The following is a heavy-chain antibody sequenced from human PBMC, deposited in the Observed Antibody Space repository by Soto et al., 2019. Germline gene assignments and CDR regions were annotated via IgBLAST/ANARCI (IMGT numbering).Heavy chain of an antibody. CDR3: AKEVTAGFLTGYSPYDY. Sequence: PGGSLRLSCAASGFTFSNYGMSWVRQAPGKGLEWVSAISGSGGSTYYADSVKGRFTISRDNSKNTLYLQMNSLRAEDTAVYYCAKEVTAGFLTGYSPYDYWGQGTLVTVSS. CDR1: GFTFSNYG. CDR2: ISGSGGST. D-gene: IGHD3-9*01. V-gene: IGHV3-23*01. J-gene: IGHJ4*02.